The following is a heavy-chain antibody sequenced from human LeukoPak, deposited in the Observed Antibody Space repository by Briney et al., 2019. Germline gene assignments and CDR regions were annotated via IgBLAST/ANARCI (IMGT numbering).Heavy chain of an antibody. J-gene: IGHJ4*02. CDR3: ARVDYSKDYFDY. Sequence: ASVKVSSKASGYTFTSYGISWVRQAPGQGLEWMGWISAYNGNTNYAQKLQGRVTMTTDTSTSTAYMELRSLRSDDTAVYYCARVDYSKDYFDYWGQGTLVTVSS. D-gene: IGHD4-11*01. CDR1: GYTFTSYG. CDR2: ISAYNGNT. V-gene: IGHV1-18*01.